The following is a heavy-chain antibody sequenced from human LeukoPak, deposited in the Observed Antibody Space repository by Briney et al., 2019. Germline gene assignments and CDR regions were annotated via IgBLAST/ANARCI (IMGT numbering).Heavy chain of an antibody. Sequence: SETLSLTCAVSGYSISSGYYWGWIRQPPGKGLEWIGSIYHSGSTFYNPSLKSRVTILVDTSKSQFSLKLSSVTAADTAVYYCARLASGSSSVDYWGQGTLVAVSS. V-gene: IGHV4-38-2*01. D-gene: IGHD6-6*01. CDR2: IYHSGST. CDR1: GYSISSGYY. J-gene: IGHJ4*02. CDR3: ARLASGSSSVDY.